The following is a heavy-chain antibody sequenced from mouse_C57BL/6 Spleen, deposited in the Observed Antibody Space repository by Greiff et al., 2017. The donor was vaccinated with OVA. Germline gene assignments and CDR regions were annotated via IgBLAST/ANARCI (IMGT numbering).Heavy chain of an antibody. V-gene: IGHV1-64*01. D-gene: IGHD1-1*01. CDR3: ASTVVATRYFDD. Sequence: VQLQQSGAELVKPGASVKLSCKASGYTFTSYWMHWLKQRPGQGLEWIGMIHPNSGSTNYNQKFKSKATLTVDKSSSTAYMQLSSLTSEDSAVYYCASTVVATRYFDDWGQGTTLTVSS. CDR2: IHPNSGST. J-gene: IGHJ2*01. CDR1: GYTFTSYW.